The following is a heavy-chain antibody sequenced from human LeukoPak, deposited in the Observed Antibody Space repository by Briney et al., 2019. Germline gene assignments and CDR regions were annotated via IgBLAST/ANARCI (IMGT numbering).Heavy chain of an antibody. Sequence: SGPALVKPTQTLTLTRTFSGFSLTTSGMRVSWIRQPPGKALEWLARIDWDDDKFYSTSLKTRLTISKDTSKNQVVLTMTNMDPVDTATYYCARIRGWELLHFDYWGQGIPVTVSS. J-gene: IGHJ4*02. D-gene: IGHD3-10*01. CDR3: ARIRGWELLHFDY. CDR1: GFSLTTSGMR. V-gene: IGHV2-70*04. CDR2: IDWDDDK.